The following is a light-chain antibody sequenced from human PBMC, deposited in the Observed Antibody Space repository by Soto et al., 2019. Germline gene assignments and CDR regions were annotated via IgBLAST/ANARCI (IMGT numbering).Light chain of an antibody. CDR2: EGS. V-gene: IGLV2-23*01. CDR3: CSYAGSRV. J-gene: IGLJ3*02. Sequence: QSVLPQPASVSGSPGQSITISCTGTSSDVGSYNLVSWYQQHPGKAPKLMIYEGSKRPSGVSNRFSGSKSGNTASLTISGLQAEDEADYYCCSYAGSRVFGGGTKLTVL. CDR1: SSDVGSYNL.